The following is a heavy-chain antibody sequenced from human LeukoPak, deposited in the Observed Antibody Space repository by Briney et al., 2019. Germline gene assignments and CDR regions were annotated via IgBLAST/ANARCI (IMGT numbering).Heavy chain of an antibody. V-gene: IGHV3-23*01. CDR3: ARDLTSSYYYDSSGYDY. CDR2: ISGSGGST. Sequence: PGGSLRLSCAASGFTFSSYAMSWVRQAPGKGLEWVSAISGSGGSTYYADSVKGRFTISRDNSKNTLYLQMNSLRAEDTAVYYCARDLTSSYYYDSSGYDYWGQGTLVTVSS. J-gene: IGHJ4*02. D-gene: IGHD3-22*01. CDR1: GFTFSSYA.